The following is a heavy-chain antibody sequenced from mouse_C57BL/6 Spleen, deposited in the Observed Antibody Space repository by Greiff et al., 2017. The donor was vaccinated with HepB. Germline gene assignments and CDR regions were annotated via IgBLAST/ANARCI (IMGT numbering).Heavy chain of an antibody. Sequence: VQLKESGPGLVKPSQSLSLTCSVTGYSITSGYYWNWIRQFPGNKLEWMGYISYDGSNNYNPSLKNRISITRDTSKNQFFLKLNSVTTEDTATYYCARPHDYGSSYFDYWGQGTTLTVSS. D-gene: IGHD1-1*01. CDR2: ISYDGSN. J-gene: IGHJ2*01. CDR1: GYSITSGYY. V-gene: IGHV3-6*01. CDR3: ARPHDYGSSYFDY.